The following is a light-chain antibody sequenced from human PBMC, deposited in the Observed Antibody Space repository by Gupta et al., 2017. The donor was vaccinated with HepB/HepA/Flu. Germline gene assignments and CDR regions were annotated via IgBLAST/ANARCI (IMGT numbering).Light chain of an antibody. CDR1: GWPTQY. J-gene: IGLJ1*01. V-gene: IGLV3-25*03. CDR2: KDT. Sequence: SSALRPPPSVSASPGPTARIACSGDGWPTQYAHWYQQRPGQAPVMIIYKDTERPAGIPGRFSGSSSGTTVTLTISRVQEEDGADYYCHSGDSNSNYVFGSGTKLTVL. CDR3: HSGDSNSNYV.